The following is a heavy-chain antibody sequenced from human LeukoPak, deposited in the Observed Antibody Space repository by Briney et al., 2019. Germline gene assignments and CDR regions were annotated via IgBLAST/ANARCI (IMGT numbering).Heavy chain of an antibody. Sequence: PGGSLRLSCAASGFTFSSYAMTWVRQAPGKGLELVSDISGSGGNTYYTDPVKGRFTISRDNSKNTLYVQMTSLRAEDTAVYYCAKGIHGTRGYYVDFWGQGTPVTVSS. CDR1: GFTFSSYA. D-gene: IGHD1-14*01. CDR2: ISGSGGNT. CDR3: AKGIHGTRGYYVDF. V-gene: IGHV3-23*01. J-gene: IGHJ4*02.